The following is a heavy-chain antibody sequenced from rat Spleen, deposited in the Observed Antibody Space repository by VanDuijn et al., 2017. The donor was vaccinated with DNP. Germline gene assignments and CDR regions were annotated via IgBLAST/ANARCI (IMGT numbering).Heavy chain of an antibody. CDR3: ARGLNYGGYKYYYWYFDF. D-gene: IGHD1-11*01. CDR1: GYSITRNY. J-gene: IGHJ1*01. V-gene: IGHV3-1*01. CDR2: INYSGTT. Sequence: EVQLQESGPGLVKPSQSLSLTCSVTGYSITRNYWGWIRKFPGDKMEWLGYINYSGTTGHNPSLKSRISITRDTSKNQFFLQLNSVTTEDTATYYCARGLNYGGYKYYYWYFDFWGPGTMVTVSS.